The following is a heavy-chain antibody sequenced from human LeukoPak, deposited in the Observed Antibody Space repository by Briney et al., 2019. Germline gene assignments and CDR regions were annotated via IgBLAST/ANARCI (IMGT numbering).Heavy chain of an antibody. V-gene: IGHV3-30*04. D-gene: IGHD3-10*01. CDR2: ISKDGRKN. J-gene: IGHJ4*02. Sequence: GGSLRLSCEASGFSFSTSGVYWVRQAPGKGLEWMAVISKDGRKNHYADSVKGRFTISRDNSKSTLFLQMNSLRPEDTAIYYCARDLLNYGSAYYDVGIFDSWGQGTLVTVSS. CDR3: ARDLLNYGSAYYDVGIFDS. CDR1: GFSFSTSG.